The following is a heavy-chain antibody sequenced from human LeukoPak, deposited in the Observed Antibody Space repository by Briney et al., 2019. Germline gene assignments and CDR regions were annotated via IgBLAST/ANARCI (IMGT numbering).Heavy chain of an antibody. CDR2: INPNSGGT. Sequence: ASVKVSCKASGYIFSDYYMHWVRQAPGQGLEWMGWINPNSGGTNYAQKFQGRVTMTRDTSISTAYMELSRLRSDDTAVYYCAREWGDAFDIWGQGTMVTVSS. CDR1: GYIFSDYY. CDR3: AREWGDAFDI. J-gene: IGHJ3*02. D-gene: IGHD3-16*01. V-gene: IGHV1-2*02.